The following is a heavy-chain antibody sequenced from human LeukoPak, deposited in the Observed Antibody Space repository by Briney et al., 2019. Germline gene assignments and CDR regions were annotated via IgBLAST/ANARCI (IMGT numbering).Heavy chain of an antibody. Sequence: GASVKVSCKTSGYSFTSYFIHWVRQAPGQGLEWMGWFNCNSGGTDYAEKFQGRVIMTRDTSINTVYMELSSLRSDDTAMYYCARETPDSSSWTDFDYWGQGTLVTVSS. CDR1: GYSFTSYF. V-gene: IGHV1-2*02. CDR2: FNCNSGGT. D-gene: IGHD6-13*01. J-gene: IGHJ4*02. CDR3: ARETPDSSSWTDFDY.